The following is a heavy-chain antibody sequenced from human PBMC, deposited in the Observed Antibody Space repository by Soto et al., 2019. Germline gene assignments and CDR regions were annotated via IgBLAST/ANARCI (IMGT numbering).Heavy chain of an antibody. CDR1: GGSISRSNW. D-gene: IGHD3-9*01. Sequence: SETLSLTCAVSGGSISRSNWWSWVRQPPGKGLEWIGEIYHSGSTNYHPSLKSRVTISVDKSKNQFSLKLTSLTAADTAVYYCARSITFDWLFFDNWGQGTQVTVSS. V-gene: IGHV4-4*02. CDR3: ARSITFDWLFFDN. CDR2: IYHSGST. J-gene: IGHJ4*02.